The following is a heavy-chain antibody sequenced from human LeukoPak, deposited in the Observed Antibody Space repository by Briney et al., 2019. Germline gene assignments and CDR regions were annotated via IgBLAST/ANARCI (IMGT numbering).Heavy chain of an antibody. CDR1: GRFISSHY. Sequence: PSETLSVTCTLSGRFISSHYWSWLRQPPGKGLEWIGYIYYSGTTTYSPSLKSRITMSVDTSKNQFSLRLNSVTAADTAVYYCARRGASARYDGMDVWGPATPVTVSS. CDR2: IYYSGTT. V-gene: IGHV4-59*08. CDR3: ARRGASARYDGMDV. D-gene: IGHD1-26*01. J-gene: IGHJ6*02.